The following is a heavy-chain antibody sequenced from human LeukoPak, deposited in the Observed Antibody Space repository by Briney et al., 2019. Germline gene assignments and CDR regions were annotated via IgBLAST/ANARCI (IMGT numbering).Heavy chain of an antibody. CDR1: GGSISSYY. CDR2: IYTSGST. J-gene: IGHJ5*02. CDR3: ARDSDILTGPNWFDP. V-gene: IGHV4-4*07. D-gene: IGHD3-9*01. Sequence: SETLSLTCTVSGGSISSYYGSWIRQPAGKGLEWIGRIYTSGSTNYNPSLKSRVTMSVDTSKNQFSLKLSSVTAADTAVYYCARDSDILTGPNWFDPWGQGTLVTVSS.